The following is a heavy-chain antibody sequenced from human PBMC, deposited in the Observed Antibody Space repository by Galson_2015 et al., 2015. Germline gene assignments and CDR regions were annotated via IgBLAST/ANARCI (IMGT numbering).Heavy chain of an antibody. CDR1: GFTFSSYS. V-gene: IGHV3-21*01. Sequence: SLRLSCAASGFTFSSYSMNWVRQAPGKGLEWASSISSSSSYIYYADSVKGRFTISRDNAKNSLYLQMNSLRAEDTAVYYCATLGGAAAGTGPYNWFDPWGQGTLVTVSS. D-gene: IGHD6-13*01. J-gene: IGHJ5*02. CDR2: ISSSSSYI. CDR3: ATLGGAAAGTGPYNWFDP.